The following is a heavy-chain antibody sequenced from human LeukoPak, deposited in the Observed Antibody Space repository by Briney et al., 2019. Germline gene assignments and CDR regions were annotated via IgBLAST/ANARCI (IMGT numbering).Heavy chain of an antibody. CDR2: INPSGGST. D-gene: IGHD6-13*01. V-gene: IGHV1-46*01. CDR3: ARGGQQLVREIDY. CDR1: GYAFTSYG. J-gene: IGHJ4*02. Sequence: GASVKVSCKASGYAFTSYGISWVRQAPGQGLEWMGIINPSGGSTTYAQKFKGRVTMTSDTSTSTVYMEVSSLSSEDTAVYHCARGGQQLVREIDYWGQGTLVTVSS.